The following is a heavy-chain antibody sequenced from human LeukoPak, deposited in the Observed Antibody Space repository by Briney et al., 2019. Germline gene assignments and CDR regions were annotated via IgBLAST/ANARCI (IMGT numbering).Heavy chain of an antibody. D-gene: IGHD3-10*01. CDR3: ARVSMVRGVISGYYFDY. CDR2: ISYSGST. Sequence: PSETLSLTCTVSGGSISSSSYYWGWIRQPPGKGLEWIGSISYSGSTYYNPSLKSRVTISVDTSKNQFSLKLSSVTAADTAVYYCARVSMVRGVISGYYFDYWGQGTLVTVSS. V-gene: IGHV4-39*07. CDR1: GGSISSSSYY. J-gene: IGHJ4*02.